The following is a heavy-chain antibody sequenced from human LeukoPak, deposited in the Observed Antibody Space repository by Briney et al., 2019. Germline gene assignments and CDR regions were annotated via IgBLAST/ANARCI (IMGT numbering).Heavy chain of an antibody. CDR1: GGSISSGSYY. V-gene: IGHV4-61*02. CDR3: AREGRRYEFDY. D-gene: IGHD5-12*01. CDR2: IYTSGST. Sequence: SETLSLTCTVSGGSISSGSYYWSWIRQPAGKGLEWIGRIYTSGSTNYNPSLKSRVTISVDTSKNQFSLKLSSVTAADTAVYYCAREGRRYEFDYWGQGTLVTVSS. J-gene: IGHJ4*02.